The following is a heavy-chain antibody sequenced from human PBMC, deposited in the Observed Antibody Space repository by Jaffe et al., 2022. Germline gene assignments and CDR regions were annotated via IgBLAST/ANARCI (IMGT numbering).Heavy chain of an antibody. CDR1: GGTFSSYT. D-gene: IGHD5-12*01. Sequence: QVQLVQSGAEVKKPGSSVKVSCKASGGTFSSYTISWVRQAPGQGLEWMGRIIPILGIANYAQKFQGRVTITADKSTSTAYMELSSLRSEDTAVYYCARALWLQFDGPSVDWGQGTLVTVSS. CDR3: ARALWLQFDGPSVD. J-gene: IGHJ4*02. V-gene: IGHV1-69*02. CDR2: IIPILGIA.